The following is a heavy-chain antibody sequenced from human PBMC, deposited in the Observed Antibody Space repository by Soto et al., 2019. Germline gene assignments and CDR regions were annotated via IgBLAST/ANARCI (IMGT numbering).Heavy chain of an antibody. D-gene: IGHD4-17*01. CDR1: GGSRGSSSYY. CDR3: ARLDYCDWSLPPSPSNLL. J-gene: IGHJ4*02. V-gene: IGHV4-39*01. CDR2: IYYSGST. Sequence: SETLSLTCTVSGGSRGSSSYYWGWIRQPPGKGLEWIGSIYYSGSTYYNPSLKSRVTISVDTSKNQFSLKLSSVTAADTAVYYCARLDYCDWSLPPSPSNLLRGQGTLVPRSS.